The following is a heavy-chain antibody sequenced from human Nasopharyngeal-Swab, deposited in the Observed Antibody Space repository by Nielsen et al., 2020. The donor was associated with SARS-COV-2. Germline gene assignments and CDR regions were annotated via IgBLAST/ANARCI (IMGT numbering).Heavy chain of an antibody. V-gene: IGHV3-53*01. Sequence: WIRQPPEKGLEWVSVIYSGGSTYYADSVKGRFTISRDNSKNTLYLQMNSLRAEDTAVYYCARERGVAAAGTWFDPWGQGTLVTVSS. D-gene: IGHD6-13*01. CDR2: IYSGGST. J-gene: IGHJ5*02. CDR3: ARERGVAAAGTWFDP.